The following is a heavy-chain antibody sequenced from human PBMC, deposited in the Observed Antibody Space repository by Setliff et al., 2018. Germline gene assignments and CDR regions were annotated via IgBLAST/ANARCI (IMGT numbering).Heavy chain of an antibody. CDR3: ARGRGYSYGSTYHYYYGMDV. CDR2: IYTSGST. D-gene: IGHD5-18*01. J-gene: IGHJ6*02. V-gene: IGHV4-61*02. CDR1: GGSISSGSYY. Sequence: SETLSLTCTVSGGSISSGSYYWSWIRQPAGKGLEWIGRIYTSGSTNYNPSLKSRVTISVDTSKNQFSLKLSSVTAADTAVYYCARGRGYSYGSTYHYYYGMDVWGQGTTVTVSS.